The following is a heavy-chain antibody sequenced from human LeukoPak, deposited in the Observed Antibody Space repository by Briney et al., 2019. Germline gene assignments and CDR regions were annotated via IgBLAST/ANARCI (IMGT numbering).Heavy chain of an antibody. CDR1: GGSVSSGNYY. Sequence: PSETLSLTCTVSGGSVSSGNYYWRWLRQPPGKGLDWIGYIYYSGSTNYNPSLKSRVTISVDTSKNQFSLRLSSVTAADTAVYYCARDPSGYFNYWGQGTLATVSS. J-gene: IGHJ4*02. CDR2: IYYSGST. V-gene: IGHV4-61*01. D-gene: IGHD3-22*01. CDR3: ARDPSGYFNY.